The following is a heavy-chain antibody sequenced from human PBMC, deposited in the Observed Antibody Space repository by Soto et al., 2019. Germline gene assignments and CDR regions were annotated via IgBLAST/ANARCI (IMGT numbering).Heavy chain of an antibody. CDR2: ISSSSSYI. V-gene: IGHV3-21*01. Sequence: EVQLVESGGGLVKPGGSLRLSCAASGFTFSSYSMNWVRQAPGKGLEWVSSISSSSSYIYYADSVKGRFTISRDNAKNSLYLQMNSLRAEDTAVYYCARVGGQVDPGFDYWGQGTLVTVSS. D-gene: IGHD3-16*01. CDR1: GFTFSSYS. CDR3: ARVGGQVDPGFDY. J-gene: IGHJ4*02.